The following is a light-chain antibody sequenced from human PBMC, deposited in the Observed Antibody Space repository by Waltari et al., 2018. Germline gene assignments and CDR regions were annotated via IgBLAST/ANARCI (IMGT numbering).Light chain of an antibody. Sequence: QSVLTQPPSVSGAPGQRVTISCIGGSSNIGAGYDVHWYQQLPQTAPKLLIYGSTNRPSGISDRFSGSKSGTSASLVITGLQTEDEAVYYCQSDDTRLSGSVIFGGGTELTVL. CDR1: SSNIGAGYD. CDR2: GST. J-gene: IGLJ2*01. V-gene: IGLV1-40*01. CDR3: QSDDTRLSGSVI.